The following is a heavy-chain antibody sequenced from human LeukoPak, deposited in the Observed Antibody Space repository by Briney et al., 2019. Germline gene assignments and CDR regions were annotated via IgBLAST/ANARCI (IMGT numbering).Heavy chain of an antibody. CDR1: GFSLSSYG. CDR2: IYTGGNT. CDR3: ARGDDSGYYDYFDY. Sequence: GGSLRLSCTASGFSLSSYGMHWVRQAAGKGLEWVSTIYTGGNTYYAASVKGRFTISRDFSKNTVFLHMNSLRAEDTAMYYCARGDDSGYYDYFDYWGQGALVTVSS. D-gene: IGHD3-22*01. V-gene: IGHV3-53*01. J-gene: IGHJ4*02.